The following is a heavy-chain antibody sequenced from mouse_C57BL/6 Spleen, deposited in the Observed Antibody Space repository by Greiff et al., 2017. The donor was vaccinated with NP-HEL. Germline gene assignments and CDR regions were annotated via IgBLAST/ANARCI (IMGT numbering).Heavy chain of an antibody. D-gene: IGHD1-1*01. CDR1: GFNIKDNY. Sequence: VQLQQSGAELVRPGASVKLSCTASGFNIKDNYMHWVKQRPEQGLEWIGWIDPENGDTEYASKFQGKATITADTSSNTAYLQLSSLTSEDTAVYYCTPIDYYGSSHYWGQGTTLTVAS. CDR2: IDPENGDT. CDR3: TPIDYYGSSHY. V-gene: IGHV14-4*01. J-gene: IGHJ2*01.